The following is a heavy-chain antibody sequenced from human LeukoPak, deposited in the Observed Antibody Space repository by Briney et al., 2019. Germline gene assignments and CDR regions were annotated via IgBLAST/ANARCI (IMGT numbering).Heavy chain of an antibody. Sequence: GGSLRLSCAASGFAFSSYWMSWVRQAPGKGLEWVANIKRDGSDTSYVDSVKGRFTISRDNAKNSLYLQLNSLRAEDTAVYYCARDANYYDSRGENYFNCWGQGTPVTVSS. D-gene: IGHD3-22*01. CDR2: IKRDGSDT. V-gene: IGHV3-7*01. J-gene: IGHJ4*02. CDR1: GFAFSSYW. CDR3: ARDANYYDSRGENYFNC.